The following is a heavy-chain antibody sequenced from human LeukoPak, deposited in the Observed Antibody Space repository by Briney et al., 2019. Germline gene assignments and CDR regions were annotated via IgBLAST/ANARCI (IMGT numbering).Heavy chain of an antibody. CDR3: AREGTPGAGDQSDY. CDR1: GGTFSSYA. D-gene: IGHD4-17*01. Sequence: GASVKVSCKASGGTFSSYAISWVRQAPGQGLEWMGGIIPIFGTANYAQKFQGRVTITADESTSTAYMELSSLRSEDTAVYYCAREGTPGAGDQSDYWGQGTLVTVSS. CDR2: IIPIFGTA. V-gene: IGHV1-69*13. J-gene: IGHJ4*02.